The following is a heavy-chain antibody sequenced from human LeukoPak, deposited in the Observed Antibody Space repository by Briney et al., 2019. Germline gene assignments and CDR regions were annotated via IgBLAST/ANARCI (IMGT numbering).Heavy chain of an antibody. CDR3: AKPLATKIIGWRYYGMDV. Sequence: GRSLRLSSAASGFTFSTFGMHWVRHAPGKGLEWGALISLEGSNKYYVDSVKGRFTISRDTSKNKMSMKMNNLRAEDTTVYYCAKPLATKIIGWRYYGMDVWGQGTTVTVSS. V-gene: IGHV3-30*18. D-gene: IGHD2/OR15-2a*01. CDR1: GFTFSTFG. J-gene: IGHJ6*02. CDR2: ISLEGSNK.